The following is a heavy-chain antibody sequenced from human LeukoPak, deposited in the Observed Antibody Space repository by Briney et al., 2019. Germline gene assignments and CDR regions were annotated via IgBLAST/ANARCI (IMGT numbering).Heavy chain of an antibody. V-gene: IGHV1-2*02. D-gene: IGHD2-2*01. Sequence: ASVKVSCKASGYTFTGYYMHWVRQAPGQGLEWMGWINPNSGGTNYAQKFQGRVTMTRDTSISTAYMELSRLRSDDTAVYYCARRGYCSSTSCYLFDYWGQGTVVTVSS. CDR2: INPNSGGT. J-gene: IGHJ4*02. CDR1: GYTFTGYY. CDR3: ARRGYCSSTSCYLFDY.